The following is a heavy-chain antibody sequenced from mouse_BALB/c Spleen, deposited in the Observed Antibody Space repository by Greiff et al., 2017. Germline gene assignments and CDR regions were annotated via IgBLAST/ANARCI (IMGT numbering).Heavy chain of an antibody. V-gene: IGHV1S135*01. CDR3: AREGRHYAMDY. CDR2: IDPYNGGT. J-gene: IGHJ4*01. Sequence: EVQLQQSGPELGKPGASVKISCKASGYSFTGYNMYWVKQSHRKSLEWIGYIDPYNGGTSYNQKSKGKATLTVDKSSSTAYMHLNSLTSEDSAIYYCAREGRHYAMDYWGQGTSVTVSS. CDR1: GYSFTGYN.